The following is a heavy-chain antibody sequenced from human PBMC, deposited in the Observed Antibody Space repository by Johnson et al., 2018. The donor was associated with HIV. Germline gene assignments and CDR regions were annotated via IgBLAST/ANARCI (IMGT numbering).Heavy chain of an antibody. CDR3: ARGGYCGGDCYDGVAFDI. V-gene: IGHV3-30*04. CDR1: GFTFSTYA. Sequence: QVQLVESGGGVAQPGRSLRLSCAASGFTFSTYAFHWVRQAPGKGLDWVAVISYEGSNKYYTDSVKGRFTISRDNSKNTLYLQMNSLRAEDTAVYYCARGGYCGGDCYDGVAFDIWGRGTMVTVSS. J-gene: IGHJ3*02. CDR2: ISYEGSNK. D-gene: IGHD2-21*02.